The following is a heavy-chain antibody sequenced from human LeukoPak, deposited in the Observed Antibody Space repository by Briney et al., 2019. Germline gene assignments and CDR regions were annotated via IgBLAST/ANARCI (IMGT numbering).Heavy chain of an antibody. CDR3: AKGLGYGYLHRFDP. J-gene: IGHJ5*02. D-gene: IGHD5-18*01. Sequence: GRSLRLSCAASGFTFSSYAMHWVRQAPGKGLEWVAVISYDGSNKYYADSVRGRFTISRDNSKNTLYLQMNSLRAEDTAVYYCAKGLGYGYLHRFDPWGQGTLVTVSS. V-gene: IGHV3-30-3*01. CDR2: ISYDGSNK. CDR1: GFTFSSYA.